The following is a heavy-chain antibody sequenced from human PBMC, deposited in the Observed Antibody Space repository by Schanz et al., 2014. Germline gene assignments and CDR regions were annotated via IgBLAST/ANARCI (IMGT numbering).Heavy chain of an antibody. CDR1: GFSFSIFA. D-gene: IGHD3-9*01. V-gene: IGHV3-23*01. CDR3: AKHVRSLTGNDY. Sequence: EVQLLESGGGLVQPGGSLRLSCAASGFSFSIFAMTWVRQAPGQGLEWVSTISGSGGDTYPADSVKGRFTISSDNSKNTLYLQVNSLRAEDTAVYYCAKHVRSLTGNDYWGQGTLVTVSS. CDR2: ISGSGGDT. J-gene: IGHJ4*02.